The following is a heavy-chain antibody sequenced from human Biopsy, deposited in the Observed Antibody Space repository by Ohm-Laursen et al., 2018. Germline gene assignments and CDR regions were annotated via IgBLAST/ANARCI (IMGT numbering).Heavy chain of an antibody. V-gene: IGHV4-61*01. CDR3: ARGMRTTGWPYFDY. Sequence: SDTLSLTCTLSGYSIIPSGPENWSWIRQPPGQGLQYIGFIYSGGNTNYNPSLRSRVTMSVDTSKNQFSLRLNSVTAADTAVYYCARGMRTTGWPYFDYWGQGIQVTVSS. CDR1: GYSIIPSGPEN. J-gene: IGHJ4*02. CDR2: IYSGGNT. D-gene: IGHD2/OR15-2a*01.